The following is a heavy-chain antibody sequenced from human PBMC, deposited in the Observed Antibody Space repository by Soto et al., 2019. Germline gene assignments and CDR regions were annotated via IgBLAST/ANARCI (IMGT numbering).Heavy chain of an antibody. CDR1: GITFSRYG. V-gene: IGHV3-30*18. CDR2: ISFDGSTK. CDR3: AKDAVTRGGDCPFDH. Sequence: QVHLVESGGGVVQPGRSLRLSCEVSGITFSRYGMNWVRQAAGKGLEWVAAISFDGSTKYYADSGKGRFTISRDNSRDTLFLEVNSLRAEDTAVYYCAKDAVTRGGDCPFDHWGQGTLVTVSS. D-gene: IGHD2-21*02. J-gene: IGHJ4*02.